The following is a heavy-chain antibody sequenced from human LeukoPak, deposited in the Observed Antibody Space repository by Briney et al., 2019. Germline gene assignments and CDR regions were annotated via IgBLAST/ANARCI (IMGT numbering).Heavy chain of an antibody. D-gene: IGHD3-3*01. CDR1: GGTFSSYA. V-gene: IGHV1-69*01. Sequence: ASVKVSCKASGGTFSSYAISWVRQAPGQGLEWMGGIIPIFATANYAQNFQGRVTITADGSTSTAYMALSTLRSEDTAVYYCARGPLRFLGGIDYWGQGTLVTVSS. CDR3: ARGPLRFLGGIDY. CDR2: IIPIFATA. J-gene: IGHJ4*02.